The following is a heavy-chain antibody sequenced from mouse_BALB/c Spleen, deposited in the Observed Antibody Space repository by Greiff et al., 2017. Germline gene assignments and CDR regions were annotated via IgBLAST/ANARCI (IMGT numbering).Heavy chain of an antibody. CDR2: ISYDGSN. V-gene: IGHV3-6*02. J-gene: IGHJ2*01. Sequence: EVQLQQSGPGLVKPSQSLSLTCSVTGYSITSGYYWNWIRQFPGNKLEWMGYISYDGSNNYNPSLKNRISITRDTSKNQFFLKLNSVTTEDTATYYCARDPLRLPFDYWGQGTTLTVSS. D-gene: IGHD1-2*01. CDR1: GYSITSGYY. CDR3: ARDPLRLPFDY.